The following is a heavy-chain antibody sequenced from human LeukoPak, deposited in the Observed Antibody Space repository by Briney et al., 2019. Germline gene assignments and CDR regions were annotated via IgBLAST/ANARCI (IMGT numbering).Heavy chain of an antibody. Sequence: SETLSLTCSVSGGSIGANYWSWIRQVPGKGLEWIGYSSYSGSSNYNPSLKSRVTISVGTSKTQFSLYLNSATAADTAVYYCAKSDTHHIHSSSWYFDYWGQGTLVTVSS. J-gene: IGHJ4*02. CDR3: AKSDTHHIHSSSWYFDY. CDR2: SSYSGSS. CDR1: GGSIGANY. V-gene: IGHV4-59*01. D-gene: IGHD6-13*01.